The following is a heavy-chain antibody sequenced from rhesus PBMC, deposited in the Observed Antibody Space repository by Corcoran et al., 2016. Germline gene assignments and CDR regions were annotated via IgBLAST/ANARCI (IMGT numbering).Heavy chain of an antibody. D-gene: IGHD1-26*01. CDR3: ARKDSIKGVGFDY. Sequence: QVKLQQWGEGLVKPSETLSLTCAVYGGSISGYYSWSWIRQPACKGLEWIGYIDGNSASTNYNTSLKNRVTISKDTSKNQFSLKLSSVTAADTAVYCCARKDSIKGVGFDYWGQGVLVTVSS. V-gene: IGHV4-73*01. CDR1: GGSISGYYS. CDR2: IDGNSAST. J-gene: IGHJ4*01.